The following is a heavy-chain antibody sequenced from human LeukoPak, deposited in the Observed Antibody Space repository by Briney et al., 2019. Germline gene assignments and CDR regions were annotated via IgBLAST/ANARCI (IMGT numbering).Heavy chain of an antibody. Sequence: PGGSLRLSCAASGFTFSSYSMNWVRQAPGKGLEWVSSISSSSSYIYYADSVKGRFTISRDNAKNSLYLQMNSLRAEDTAVYYCARGRGGYDILTGYYRWATDYWGQGTLVTVSS. D-gene: IGHD3-9*01. V-gene: IGHV3-21*01. J-gene: IGHJ4*02. CDR2: ISSSSSYI. CDR1: GFTFSSYS. CDR3: ARGRGGYDILTGYYRWATDY.